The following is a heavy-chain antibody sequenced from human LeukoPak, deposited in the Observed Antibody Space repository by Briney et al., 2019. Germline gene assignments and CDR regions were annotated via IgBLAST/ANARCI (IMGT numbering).Heavy chain of an antibody. CDR3: AGYGSGSYYKAFDY. Sequence: PSETLSLTCTVSDGSISSYYWSWIRQPPGKGLEWIGYIYYSGSTSYNPSLKSRVTISIDTSKNQFSLKLSSVTAADTAVYYCAGYGSGSYYKAFDYWGQGTLVTVSS. V-gene: IGHV4-59*01. J-gene: IGHJ4*02. CDR1: DGSISSYY. D-gene: IGHD3-10*01. CDR2: IYYSGST.